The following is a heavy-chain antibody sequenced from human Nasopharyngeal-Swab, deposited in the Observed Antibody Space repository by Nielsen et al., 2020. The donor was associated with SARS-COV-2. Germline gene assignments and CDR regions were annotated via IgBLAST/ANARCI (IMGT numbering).Heavy chain of an antibody. V-gene: IGHV3-11*06. CDR2: ISSSTSYT. Sequence: GESLKISCAASGFTFSDYYVSWIRQAPGKGLEWVSYISSSTSYTNYADSVKGLFTISRDNAKNSLYLQMNSLRAEDTAVYYCAREGNTSAGDYYYGMDVWGQGTTVTVSS. J-gene: IGHJ6*02. D-gene: IGHD2-2*01. CDR1: GFTFSDYY. CDR3: AREGNTSAGDYYYGMDV.